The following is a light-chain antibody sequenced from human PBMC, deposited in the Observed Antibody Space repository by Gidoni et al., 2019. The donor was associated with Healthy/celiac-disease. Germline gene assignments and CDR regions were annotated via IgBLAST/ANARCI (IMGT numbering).Light chain of an antibody. CDR3: QRHSNSWT. Sequence: DTVLTQSPATLSLSPGERATRSCRASQSVSSYLALYQQEPGQAPRLLIYDASNRANGIPARFSGSGSGTDFTLTISRLEPEDFAVYYCQRHSNSWTFGQGTKVEIK. CDR1: QSVSSY. CDR2: DAS. J-gene: IGKJ1*01. V-gene: IGKV3-11*01.